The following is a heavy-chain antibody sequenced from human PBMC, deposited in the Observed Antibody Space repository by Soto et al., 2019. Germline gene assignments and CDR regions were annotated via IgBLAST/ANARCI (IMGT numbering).Heavy chain of an antibody. D-gene: IGHD6-13*01. CDR2: ISGSGGST. CDR1: GFTFSSYA. Sequence: EVQLLESGGGLVQPGGSLRLSCAASGFTFSSYAMSWVRQAPGKGLEWVSAISGSGGSTYYADYVKGRYTISRDNSKNSLNLQMNSLRAEYTAVYYCAKDPGRNSSWYYYNILADLYYGMDVWGQGTTVTVSS. CDR3: AKDPGRNSSWYYYNILADLYYGMDV. J-gene: IGHJ6*02. V-gene: IGHV3-23*01.